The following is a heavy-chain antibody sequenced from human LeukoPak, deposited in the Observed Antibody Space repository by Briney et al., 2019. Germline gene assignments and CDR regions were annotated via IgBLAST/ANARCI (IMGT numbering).Heavy chain of an antibody. CDR2: IIPIFGTA. Sequence: SVKVSCKASGGTFSSYAISWVRQAPGQGLEWMGGIIPIFGTANYAQKFQGRVTITTDESTSTAYMELSSLRSEDTAVYYCASPYYYDFSRIDYWGQGTLVTVSS. CDR1: GGTFSSYA. CDR3: ASPYYYDFSRIDY. V-gene: IGHV1-69*05. J-gene: IGHJ4*02. D-gene: IGHD3-22*01.